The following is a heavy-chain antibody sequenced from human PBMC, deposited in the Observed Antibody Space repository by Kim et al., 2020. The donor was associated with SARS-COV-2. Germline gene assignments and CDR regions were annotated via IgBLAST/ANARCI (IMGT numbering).Heavy chain of an antibody. CDR3: ARDQSSSWYDNYFDY. CDR1: GGTFSSYA. D-gene: IGHD6-13*01. V-gene: IGHV1-69*13. Sequence: SVKVSCKASGGTFSSYAISWVRQAPGQGLEWMGGIIPIFGTANYAQKFQGRVTITADESTSTAYMELSSLRSEDTAVYYCARDQSSSWYDNYFDYWGQGTLVTVSS. J-gene: IGHJ4*02. CDR2: IIPIFGTA.